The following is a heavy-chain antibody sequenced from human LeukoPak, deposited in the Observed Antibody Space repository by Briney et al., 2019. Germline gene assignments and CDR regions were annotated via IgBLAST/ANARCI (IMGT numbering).Heavy chain of an antibody. CDR1: GGSISEYY. D-gene: IGHD6-13*01. Sequence: SETLSLTCTVSGGSISEYYWSWIRQPPGKGLEYIGFIYRSGSSNYNPSLKSRVTMSVDTSKNQFSLKLSSVTAADTAVYYCARGSSGWYLIFNSWGQGTLVTVSS. V-gene: IGHV4-59*01. J-gene: IGHJ4*02. CDR2: IYRSGSS. CDR3: ARGSSGWYLIFNS.